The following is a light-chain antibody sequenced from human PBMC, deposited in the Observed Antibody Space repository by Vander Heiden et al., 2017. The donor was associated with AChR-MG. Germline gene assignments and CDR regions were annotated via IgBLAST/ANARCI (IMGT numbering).Light chain of an antibody. CDR1: QSLLHSDGKTY. V-gene: IGKV2D-29*02. CDR3: RQSIELPWT. J-gene: IGKJ1*01. Sequence: DIVMTQTPLSLPVTPGQPASISCKSSQSLLHSDGKTYFYWYLQKPGQSPRLLIYEAFNRFSGVPDRFSGSGSGTDFTLKISRVEAEDVGIYYCRQSIELPWTFGQGTRVDIK. CDR2: EAF.